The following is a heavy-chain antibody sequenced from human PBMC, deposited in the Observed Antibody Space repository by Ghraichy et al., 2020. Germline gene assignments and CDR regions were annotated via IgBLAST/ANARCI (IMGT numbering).Heavy chain of an antibody. CDR2: ISHSGST. Sequence: SETLSLTCNVSGLSIRTGFHWGWLRQPPGKGLEWLGAISHSGSTLYNPSLQRRVTISVDTSKNQFSLRLISLTATDTAMYYCTRDWADGSGWFVNWGQGTMVTVSS. V-gene: IGHV4-38-2*02. D-gene: IGHD6-13*01. CDR1: GLSIRTGFH. CDR3: TRDWADGSGWFVN. J-gene: IGHJ4*02.